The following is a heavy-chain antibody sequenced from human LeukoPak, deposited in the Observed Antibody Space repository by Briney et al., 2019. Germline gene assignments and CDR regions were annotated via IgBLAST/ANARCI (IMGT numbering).Heavy chain of an antibody. CDR3: ARNGFRTYCGTGCYSDYMDV. J-gene: IGHJ6*03. Sequence: KPSETLSLTCTVSGASVSRESWTWIRQPAGKGLEWIGYIYDTGSTTYNPSLQSRLTMSVDTSKNQFSLKLTSVTAADTAVYCCARNGFRTYCGTGCYSDYMDVWGKGATVTVSS. V-gene: IGHV4-4*07. CDR2: IYDTGST. D-gene: IGHD2-21*02. CDR1: GASVSRES.